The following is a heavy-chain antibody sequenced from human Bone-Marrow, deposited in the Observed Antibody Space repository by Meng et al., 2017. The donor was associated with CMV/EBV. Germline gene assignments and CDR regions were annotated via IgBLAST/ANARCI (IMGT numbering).Heavy chain of an antibody. CDR2: IGDSDASA. J-gene: IGHJ4*02. V-gene: IGHV3-23*01. CDR3: AKERQSYSSGRLYFDY. CDR1: GFTFTSYA. Sequence: SGFTFTSYALPWVRQAPGKGLEWVAAIGDSDASAYHADSVKGRFTISRDNSKNTVYLQMDSLRAEDTAVYFCAKERQSYSSGRLYFDYWGLGTLVTVSS. D-gene: IGHD6-19*01.